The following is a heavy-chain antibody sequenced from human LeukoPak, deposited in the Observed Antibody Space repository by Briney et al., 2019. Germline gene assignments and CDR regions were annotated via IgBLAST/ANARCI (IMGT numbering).Heavy chain of an antibody. CDR2: ISSSSSYI. Sequence: PGGSLRLSCAASGFTFSSYSMNWVRQAPGKGLEWVSSISSSSSYIYYADSVKGRFTISRDNAKNSLYLQMNSLRAEDTAVYYCAKISLVYLDGLDYWGQGTLVTVSS. CDR3: AKISLVYLDGLDY. J-gene: IGHJ4*02. V-gene: IGHV3-21*01. D-gene: IGHD3-9*01. CDR1: GFTFSSYS.